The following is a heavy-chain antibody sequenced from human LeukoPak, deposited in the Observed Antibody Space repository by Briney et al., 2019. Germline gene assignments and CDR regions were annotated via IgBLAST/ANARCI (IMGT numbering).Heavy chain of an antibody. Sequence: PGGSLRLSCAASGFTFSTSWMNWVRQAPGKGLEWVASINEDGSEKYYVDSVKGRLTVSRDNAKNSLYLQMNSLRVEDTAVYYCTRLRGYGSGSPIDYWGQGTLVTVSS. V-gene: IGHV3-7*01. CDR3: TRLRGYGSGSPIDY. CDR1: GFTFSTSW. CDR2: INEDGSEK. J-gene: IGHJ4*02. D-gene: IGHD3-10*01.